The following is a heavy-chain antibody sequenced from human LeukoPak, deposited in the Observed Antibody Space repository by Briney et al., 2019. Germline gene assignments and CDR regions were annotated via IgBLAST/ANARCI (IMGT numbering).Heavy chain of an antibody. V-gene: IGHV4-61*01. CDR2: IYYSGST. J-gene: IGHJ6*03. CDR3: MAVGYYRYYYYMDV. D-gene: IGHD1-26*01. Sequence: SETLSLTCTVSGGSVSSGSYYWSWIRQPPGKGLEWIGYIYYSGSTNYNPSLKSRVTISVDTSKNQFSLKLGSVTAADTAVYYCMAVGYYRYYYYMDVWGKGTTVTVSS. CDR1: GGSVSSGSYY.